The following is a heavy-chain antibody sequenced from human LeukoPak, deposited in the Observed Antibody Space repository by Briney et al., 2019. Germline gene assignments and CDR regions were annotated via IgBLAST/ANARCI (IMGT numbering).Heavy chain of an antibody. CDR2: INPSGGST. J-gene: IGHJ6*03. Sequence: ASVKVSCKASGYTFTSYYMHWVRQAPGQGLEWMGIINPSGGSTSYAQKFQGRVTMTRDMSTSTVYMELSSLRSEDTAVYYCARDGLYYYDSSGYSPDYYYYYMDVWGKGTTVTVSS. V-gene: IGHV1-46*01. CDR3: ARDGLYYYDSSGYSPDYYYYYMDV. CDR1: GYTFTSYY. D-gene: IGHD3-22*01.